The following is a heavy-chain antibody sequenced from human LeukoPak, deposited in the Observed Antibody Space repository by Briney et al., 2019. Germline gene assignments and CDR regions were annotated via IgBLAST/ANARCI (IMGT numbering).Heavy chain of an antibody. V-gene: IGHV4-34*01. CDR1: GGSFSGYY. J-gene: IGHJ5*02. CDR2: INHSGST. Sequence: RPSETLSLTCAVYGGSFSGYYWSWIRQPPGKGLEWIGEINHSGSTNYNPSLKSRVTISVDTSKNQFSLKLSSVTAADTAVYCCARGDGGLLWFGELFDPWGQGTLVTVSS. CDR3: ARGDGGLLWFGELFDP. D-gene: IGHD3-10*01.